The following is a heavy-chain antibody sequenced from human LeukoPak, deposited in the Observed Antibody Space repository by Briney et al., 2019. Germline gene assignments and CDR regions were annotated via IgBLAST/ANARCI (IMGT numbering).Heavy chain of an antibody. CDR1: GYTFTGYY. V-gene: IGHV1-2*02. D-gene: IGHD2-15*01. CDR2: INPNSDET. J-gene: IGHJ4*02. CDR3: ARSNVVGVTSPWYFDY. Sequence: GASVKVSCKASGYTFTGYYMHWVRHAPGQGLEWMGWINPNSDETNYAQKFQGRVTMTRDTSISTAYMELSRLTSDDTAVYYCARSNVVGVTSPWYFDYWGQGTLVTVSS.